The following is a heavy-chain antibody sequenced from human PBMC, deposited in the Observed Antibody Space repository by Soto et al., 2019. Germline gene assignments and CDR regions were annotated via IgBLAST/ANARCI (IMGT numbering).Heavy chain of an antibody. Sequence: SETLSLTCSVSGDSISTVDYFWAWIRQPPGQALEYIGYIYKSTTTYYNPSFESRVAISLDTSKSQFSLNVTSVTAADTAVYFCARGRYCLNGRCFPNWFDSSGQGTLVPVSS. CDR2: IYKSTTT. CDR3: ARGRYCLNGRCFPNWFDS. V-gene: IGHV4-30-4*01. J-gene: IGHJ5*01. D-gene: IGHD2-15*01. CDR1: GDSISTVDYF.